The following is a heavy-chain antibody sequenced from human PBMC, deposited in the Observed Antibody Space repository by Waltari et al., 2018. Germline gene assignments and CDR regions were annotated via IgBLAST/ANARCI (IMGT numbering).Heavy chain of an antibody. J-gene: IGHJ5*02. D-gene: IGHD4-17*01. CDR2: IYTSGST. Sequence: QVQLQESGPGLVKPSQTLSLTCTVSGGSISSGSYYWSWIRQPAGKGLEWIGYIYTSGSTNYTPSLKSRVTISVDTSKNQFSLKLSSVTAADTAVYYCARDVSTVSNWFDPWGQGTLVTVSS. V-gene: IGHV4-61*09. CDR3: ARDVSTVSNWFDP. CDR1: GGSISSGSYY.